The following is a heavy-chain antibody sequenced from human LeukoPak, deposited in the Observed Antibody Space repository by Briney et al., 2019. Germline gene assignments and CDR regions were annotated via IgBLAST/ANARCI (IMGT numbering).Heavy chain of an antibody. Sequence: QPGGSLRLSCAASGFTFSSYGMHWVRQAPGKGLEWVAVISYDGSNKYYADSVKGRCTISRDNSKNTLYLQMKSLRAEDTAVYYCAKDLESAIDYWGQGTLVTVSS. CDR1: GFTFSSYG. J-gene: IGHJ4*02. D-gene: IGHD3-3*01. V-gene: IGHV3-30*18. CDR2: ISYDGSNK. CDR3: AKDLESAIDY.